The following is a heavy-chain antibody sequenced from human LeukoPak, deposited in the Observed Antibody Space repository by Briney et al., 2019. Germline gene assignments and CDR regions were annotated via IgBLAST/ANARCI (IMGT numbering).Heavy chain of an antibody. CDR3: GASPSATGTERYY. D-gene: IGHD6-13*01. J-gene: IGHJ4*02. CDR2: IYPTDSDA. V-gene: IGHV5-51*01. Sequence: GESLKISCKGSGYTFTTYWIGWVRQMPGKGLEWMGIIYPTDSDARYSPSFQGQVTISVDKSISTVYLQWNSLKASDSAMYYCGASPSATGTERYYWGQGILVTVSS. CDR1: GYTFTTYW.